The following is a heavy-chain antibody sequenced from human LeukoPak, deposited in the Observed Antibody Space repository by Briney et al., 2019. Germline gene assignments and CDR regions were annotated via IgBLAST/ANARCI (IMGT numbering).Heavy chain of an antibody. CDR1: GFTFSSYG. J-gene: IGHJ4*02. Sequence: GGTLRLSCAASGFTFSSYGMSWVRQAPGKGLEWISGISGSGANTYYADSVKGRLTISRDNAKNSLYLQMNSLRAEDTAVYYCARDRPYYYDSSGSYFDYWGQGTLVTVSS. CDR2: ISGSGANT. V-gene: IGHV3-23*01. D-gene: IGHD3-22*01. CDR3: ARDRPYYYDSSGSYFDY.